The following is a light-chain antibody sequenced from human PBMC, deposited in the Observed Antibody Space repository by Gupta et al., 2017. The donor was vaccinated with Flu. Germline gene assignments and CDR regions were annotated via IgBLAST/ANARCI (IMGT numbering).Light chain of an antibody. CDR3: QKRSNWPPYT. Sequence: EIVLTQSPATLSLSPGERATLFCRASQSVSTYLAWYQHKPGQAPRLLIYDASNRATGITARFSGSGSGKDFTLTISSREPEDFAVYYCQKRSNWPPYTFGQGTRLEIK. J-gene: IGKJ2*01. V-gene: IGKV3-11*01. CDR1: QSVSTY. CDR2: DAS.